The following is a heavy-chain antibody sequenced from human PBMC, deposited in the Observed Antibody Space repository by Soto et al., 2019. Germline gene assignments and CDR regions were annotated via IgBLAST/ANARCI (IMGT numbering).Heavy chain of an antibody. D-gene: IGHD3-22*01. V-gene: IGHV4-31*03. CDR3: ARFLMYYYDSSGYDYRNYFDY. Sequence: SETLSLTCTVSGGSISSGGYYWSWIRQHPGKGLEWIGYIYYSGSTYYNTSLKSRVTISVDTSKNQFSLKLSSVTAEDTAVYYCARFLMYYYDSSGYDYRNYFDYWGQGTLVTVSS. CDR1: GGSISSGGYY. CDR2: IYYSGST. J-gene: IGHJ4*02.